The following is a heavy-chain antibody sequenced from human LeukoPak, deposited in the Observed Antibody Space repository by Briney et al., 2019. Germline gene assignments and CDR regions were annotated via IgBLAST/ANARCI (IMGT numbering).Heavy chain of an antibody. J-gene: IGHJ4*02. D-gene: IGHD2-15*01. CDR3: ARDKVVGATHLDY. CDR1: GFTFSSYT. Sequence: GGSLRLSCAASGFTFSSYTMNWVRQAPGKGLEWVSSISSSSTYTHYADSVNGRLTISRDNAKNSLYLQMNSLRAEDTAVYYCARDKVVGATHLDYWGQGTLVTVSS. V-gene: IGHV3-21*01. CDR2: ISSSSTYT.